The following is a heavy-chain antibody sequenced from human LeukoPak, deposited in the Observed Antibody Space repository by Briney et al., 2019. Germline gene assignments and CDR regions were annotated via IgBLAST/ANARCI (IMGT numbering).Heavy chain of an antibody. CDR3: ARDLGQYYDTSDNWFDP. D-gene: IGHD3-22*01. V-gene: IGHV3-30*04. CDR2: ISYDGSTK. Sequence: GGSLRLSCAASGFTFSSYAIHWVRQAPGKGLEWVAVISYDGSTKYNADSVKGRFTISRDNAKNTLNLQMNSLRAEDTAVYYCARDLGQYYDTSDNWFDPWGQGTLVTISS. CDR1: GFTFSSYA. J-gene: IGHJ5*02.